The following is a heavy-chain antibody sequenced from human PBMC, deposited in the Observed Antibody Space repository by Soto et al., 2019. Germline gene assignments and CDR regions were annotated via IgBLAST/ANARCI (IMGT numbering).Heavy chain of an antibody. CDR3: ARGGGEVITIFGVVIGDYYYGMDV. CDR2: MNPNSGNT. CDR1: GYTFTSYD. D-gene: IGHD3-3*01. J-gene: IGHJ6*02. Sequence: ASVKVSCKASGYTFTSYDINWVRQATGQGLEWMGWMNPNSGNTGYAQKFQGGVTMTRNTSISTAYMELSSLRSEDTAVYYCARGGGEVITIFGVVIGDYYYGMDVWGQGTTVTVSS. V-gene: IGHV1-8*01.